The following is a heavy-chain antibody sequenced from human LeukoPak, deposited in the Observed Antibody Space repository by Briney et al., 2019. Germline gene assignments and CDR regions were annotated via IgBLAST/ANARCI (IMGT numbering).Heavy chain of an antibody. Sequence: GASVKVSCKASGYTFTSYGISWVRQAPGQGLEWMGWISAYNGNTNYARKLQGRVTMTTDTSTSTAYMELRSLRSDDTAVYYCARVSRYYYDSSGLNWFDPWGQGTLVTVSS. J-gene: IGHJ5*02. CDR2: ISAYNGNT. CDR3: ARVSRYYYDSSGLNWFDP. CDR1: GYTFTSYG. V-gene: IGHV1-18*01. D-gene: IGHD3-22*01.